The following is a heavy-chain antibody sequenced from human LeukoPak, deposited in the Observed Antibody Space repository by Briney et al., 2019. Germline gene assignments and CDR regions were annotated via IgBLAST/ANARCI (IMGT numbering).Heavy chain of an antibody. CDR3: ARAGIAAAGITFYYYYYMDV. Sequence: PGGSLRLSCAASGFTFSSYSMNWVRQAPGKGLERVSYISSSSSTIHYADSVKGRFTISRDNAKNSLYLQMNSLRAEDTAVYYCARAGIAAAGITFYYYYYMDVWGKGTTVTVSS. V-gene: IGHV3-48*01. D-gene: IGHD6-13*01. CDR2: ISSSSSTI. CDR1: GFTFSSYS. J-gene: IGHJ6*03.